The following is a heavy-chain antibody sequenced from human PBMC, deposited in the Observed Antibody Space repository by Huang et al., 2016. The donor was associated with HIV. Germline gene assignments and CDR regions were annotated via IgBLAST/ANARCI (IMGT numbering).Heavy chain of an antibody. Sequence: QVQLVQSGAEVKKPGASVKVSCKASGYTFTSYPMHWVRQAPGQRLEWMGWINAGNGNTKYSQKVQGRVTITRDTSASTAYMELSSLRSEDTAVYYCARVLVPAAIGAFDIWGQGTMVTVSS. CDR2: INAGNGNT. J-gene: IGHJ3*02. CDR1: GYTFTSYP. V-gene: IGHV1-3*01. D-gene: IGHD2-2*01. CDR3: ARVLVPAAIGAFDI.